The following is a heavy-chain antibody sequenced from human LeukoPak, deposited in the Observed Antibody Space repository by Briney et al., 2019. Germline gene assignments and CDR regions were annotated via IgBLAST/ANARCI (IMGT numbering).Heavy chain of an antibody. CDR2: ISGSGGST. J-gene: IGHJ6*03. D-gene: IGHD2-2*01. Sequence: GGSLRLSCAASGFTFSSYAMSWVRQAPGKGLEWVSAISGSGGSTYYADSVKGRFTISRDNSKNTLYLQMNSLRAEDTAVYYCARDPPEYCSSTSCYSGYYYYYMDVWGKGTTVTVSS. CDR1: GFTFSSYA. V-gene: IGHV3-23*01. CDR3: ARDPPEYCSSTSCYSGYYYYYMDV.